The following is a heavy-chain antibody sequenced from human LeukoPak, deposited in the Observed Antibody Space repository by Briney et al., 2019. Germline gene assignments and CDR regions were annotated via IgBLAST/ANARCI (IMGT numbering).Heavy chain of an antibody. Sequence: ASVKVSCKASGYTFTSYGISWVRQAPGQGLEWMGWISAYNGNTNYAQKLRGRVTMTTDTSTSTAYMELRSLRSDDTAVYYCAREFSKYYYYGMDVWGQGTTVTVSS. CDR3: AREFSKYYYYGMDV. CDR1: GYTFTSYG. J-gene: IGHJ6*02. V-gene: IGHV1-18*01. CDR2: ISAYNGNT.